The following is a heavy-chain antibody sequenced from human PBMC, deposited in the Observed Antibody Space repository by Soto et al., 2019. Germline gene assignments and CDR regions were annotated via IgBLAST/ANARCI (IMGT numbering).Heavy chain of an antibody. D-gene: IGHD6-19*01. CDR2: ISYDGRNK. V-gene: IGHV3-30*18. J-gene: IGHJ6*02. CDR1: GFTFSSYG. CDR3: VKDGSSGWPYYYGMDV. Sequence: GGSLRLSCSASGFTFSSYGMHWVRQAPGKGLEWVAVISYDGRNKYYADSVKGRFTISRDNSKNTLYLQMSSLRPEDTAVYYCVKDGSSGWPYYYGMDVWGQGTTVTVSS.